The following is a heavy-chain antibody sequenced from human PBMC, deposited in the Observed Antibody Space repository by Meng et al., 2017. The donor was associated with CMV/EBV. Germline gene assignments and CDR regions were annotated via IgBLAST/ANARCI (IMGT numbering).Heavy chain of an antibody. CDR1: GGSFSGYY. V-gene: IGHV4-34*01. J-gene: IGHJ4*02. CDR2: INHSGNT. CDR3: ARGPSSGWYWG. D-gene: IGHD6-19*01. Sequence: GSLRLSCAVFGGSFSGYYWSWIRQPPGKGLEWIGEINHSGNTNHNLSLKSRVTISVDTSKNQFSLKLSSVTAADTAVYYCARGPSSGWYWGWGQGTLVTVSS.